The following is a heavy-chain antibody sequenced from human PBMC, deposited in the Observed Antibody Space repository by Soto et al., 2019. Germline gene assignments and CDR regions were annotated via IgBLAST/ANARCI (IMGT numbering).Heavy chain of an antibody. Sequence: SETLSLTCTVSGGSISSGDYYWSWIRQPPGKGLEWIGYIYYSGSTYYNPSLKSRVTISVDTSKNQFSLKLSSVTAADTAVYYCASSYVYCSGGSCYPHAFDIWGQGTMVTVSS. CDR3: ASSYVYCSGGSCYPHAFDI. D-gene: IGHD2-15*01. CDR2: IYYSGST. J-gene: IGHJ3*02. V-gene: IGHV4-30-4*01. CDR1: GGSISSGDYY.